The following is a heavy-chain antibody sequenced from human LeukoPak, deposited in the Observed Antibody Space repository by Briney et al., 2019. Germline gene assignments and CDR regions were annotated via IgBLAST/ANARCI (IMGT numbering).Heavy chain of an antibody. CDR2: IHYSGST. V-gene: IGHV4-59*01. J-gene: IGHJ4*02. Sequence: SETLSLTCTVSGGSISSYYWSWVRQPPGKGLEWIGYIHYSGSTNYNPSLTSRVTISIATSMNQFTLRLSSAAAADTAVYWCASSVGAGYYISYWGQGTLVTVSS. CDR1: GGSISSYY. CDR3: ASSVGAGYYISY. D-gene: IGHD3-9*01.